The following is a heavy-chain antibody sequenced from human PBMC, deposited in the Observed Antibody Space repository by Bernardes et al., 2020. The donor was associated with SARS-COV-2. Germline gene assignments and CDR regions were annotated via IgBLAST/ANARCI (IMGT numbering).Heavy chain of an antibody. CDR2: ISSSSSTI. CDR3: ARDGCSSTSCYIYYYYYMDV. CDR1: GFTFSSYS. V-gene: IGHV3-48*04. D-gene: IGHD2-2*02. Sequence: GGSLRLSCAASGFTFSSYSMNWVRQAPGKGLEWVSYISSSSSTIYYADSVKGRFTISRDNAKNSLYLQMNSLRAEDTAVYYCARDGCSSTSCYIYYYYYMDVWGKGTTVTVSS. J-gene: IGHJ6*03.